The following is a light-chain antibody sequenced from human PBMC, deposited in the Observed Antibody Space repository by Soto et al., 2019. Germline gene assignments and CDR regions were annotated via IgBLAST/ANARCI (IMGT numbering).Light chain of an antibody. CDR3: CPYAGSSTYV. CDR1: SSDVGIYNL. V-gene: IGLV2-23*01. Sequence: QSALTQPASVSGSPGQSITISCTGTSSDVGIYNLVSWYQQHPGKAPKLMIYEGNKRPSGVSHRFSGSKSGYTASLTISGLQTEDEADYYCCPYAGSSTYVFGTGTKVTVL. J-gene: IGLJ1*01. CDR2: EGN.